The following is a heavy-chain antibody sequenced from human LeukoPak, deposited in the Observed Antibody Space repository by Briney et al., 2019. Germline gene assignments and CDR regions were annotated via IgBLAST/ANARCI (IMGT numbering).Heavy chain of an antibody. V-gene: IGHV4-39*01. D-gene: IGHD3-3*01. CDR1: GGSISSSSYY. Sequence: PSGTLSLTCTVSGGSISSSSYYWGWIRQPPGKGLEWIGSIYYSGSTYYNPSLKSRVTISVDTSKNQFSLKLSSVTAADTAVYYCASLFWSGYYTFDYWGQGTLVTVSS. CDR3: ASLFWSGYYTFDY. CDR2: IYYSGST. J-gene: IGHJ4*02.